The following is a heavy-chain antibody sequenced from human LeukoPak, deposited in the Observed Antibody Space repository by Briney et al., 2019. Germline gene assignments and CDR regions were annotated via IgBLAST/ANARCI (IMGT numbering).Heavy chain of an antibody. D-gene: IGHD3-22*01. CDR2: MNPSGST. J-gene: IGHJ6*03. CDR1: GGSFSGYY. V-gene: IGHV4-34*01. Sequence: SETLSLTCAVYGGSFSGYYWTWIRHTPEKGLEWIGEMNPSGSTNYNPSLKSRVTISVDTSKNQFSLKLSSVTAADTAEYYCARGRQDVTMIVVVMTAVSYYLDVWGKGTTVTVS. CDR3: ARGRQDVTMIVVVMTAVSYYLDV.